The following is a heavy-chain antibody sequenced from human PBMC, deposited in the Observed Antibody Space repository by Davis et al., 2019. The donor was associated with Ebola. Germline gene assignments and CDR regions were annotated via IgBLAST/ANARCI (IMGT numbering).Heavy chain of an antibody. CDR1: GGSFSGYY. V-gene: IGHV4-34*01. Sequence: PSETLSLTCAVYGGSFSGYYWSWIRQPPGKGLEWIGEINHSGSTNYNPSLKSRVTISVDTSKNQFSLKLSSVTAADTAVYYCARGGDGIAAAGTAAFDIWGQGTMVTVSS. D-gene: IGHD6-13*01. CDR3: ARGGDGIAAAGTAAFDI. J-gene: IGHJ3*02. CDR2: INHSGST.